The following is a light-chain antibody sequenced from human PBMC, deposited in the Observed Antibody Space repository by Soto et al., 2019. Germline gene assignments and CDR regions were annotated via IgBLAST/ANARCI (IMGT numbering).Light chain of an antibody. V-gene: IGKV3-20*01. Sequence: VFTQSPGTLSLSPGESATLSCRASQSVTITYLAWYQQKPGQAPRLXIYGASSRETGVPERFSGSGAGTECTLTISRLEPEDSEVYYCQQYGSSPLTFGQGTRLEIK. CDR1: QSVTITY. J-gene: IGKJ5*01. CDR2: GAS. CDR3: QQYGSSPLT.